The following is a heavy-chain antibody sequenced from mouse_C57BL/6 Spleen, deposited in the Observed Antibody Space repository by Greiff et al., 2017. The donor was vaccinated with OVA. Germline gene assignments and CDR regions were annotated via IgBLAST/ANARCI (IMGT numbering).Heavy chain of an antibody. CDR2: INPNYGTT. CDR1: GYSFTDYN. CDR3: ARERDSSGYVGFAY. D-gene: IGHD3-2*02. J-gene: IGHJ3*01. V-gene: IGHV1-39*01. Sequence: EVQLQQSGPELVKPGASVKISCKASGYSFTDYNMNWVKQSNGKSLEWIGVINPNYGTTSYNQKFKGKATLTVDQSSSTADMQLNSLTSEDSAVYYCARERDSSGYVGFAYWGQGTLVTVSA.